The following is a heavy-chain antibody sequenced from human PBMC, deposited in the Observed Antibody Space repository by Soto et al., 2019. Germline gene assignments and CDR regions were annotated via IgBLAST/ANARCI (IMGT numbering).Heavy chain of an antibody. D-gene: IGHD6-13*01. V-gene: IGHV1-18*01. CDR3: ARSFPGAAPAHNWYDP. CDR1: GYTLTSSG. CDR2: ISAYNGNT. J-gene: IGHJ5*02. Sequence: ASVKVSCKASGYTLTSSGITWVRQAPAQGLELMGWISAYNGNTNYAQKLQGRVTMTTDTSTSTAYMELRSLRSDDTPVYYCARSFPGAAPAHNWYDPCRQRNLVTGSA.